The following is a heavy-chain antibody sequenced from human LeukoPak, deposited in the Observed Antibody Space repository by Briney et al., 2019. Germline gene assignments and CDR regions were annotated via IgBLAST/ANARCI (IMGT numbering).Heavy chain of an antibody. CDR1: GGTFSRYA. J-gene: IGHJ4*02. V-gene: IGHV1-69*13. CDR2: IIPMFGIA. CDR3: ARDRPYTGGWRGFDY. Sequence: SVKVSCKASGGTFSRYAISWVRQAPGQGLEWMGGIIPMFGIANYAQKFQGSVTITADESTSTAYMELSSLRSEDTAVYYCARDRPYTGGWRGFDYWGQGTLVTVSS. D-gene: IGHD6-19*01.